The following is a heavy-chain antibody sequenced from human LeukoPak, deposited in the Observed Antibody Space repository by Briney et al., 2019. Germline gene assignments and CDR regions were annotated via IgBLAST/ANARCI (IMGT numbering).Heavy chain of an antibody. D-gene: IGHD4-23*01. CDR3: ARGYYGGNRGGAFDI. CDR1: GFTFSSYS. CDR2: ISSSSSYI. V-gene: IGHV3-21*01. J-gene: IGHJ3*02. Sequence: PGGSLRLSCAASGFTFSSYSMNWVRQAPGKGLEWVSSISSSSSYIYYADSVKGRFTISRDNAKNSLYLQMNSLRAEDTAVYYCARGYYGGNRGGAFDIWGQGTMVTVSS.